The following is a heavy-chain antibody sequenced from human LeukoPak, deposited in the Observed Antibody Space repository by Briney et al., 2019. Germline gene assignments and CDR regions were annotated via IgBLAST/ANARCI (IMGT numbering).Heavy chain of an antibody. D-gene: IGHD3-10*01. V-gene: IGHV3-30*14. CDR2: ISYDGSNK. Sequence: PGGSLRLSCAASGFTFSSYAMHWVRQAPGKGLEWVAVISYDGSNKYYADSVKGRFTISRDNSKNTLYLQMNSLRAEDTAVYYCARVGGSGSYWGQGTLVTVSS. CDR3: ARVGGSGSY. J-gene: IGHJ4*02. CDR1: GFTFSSYA.